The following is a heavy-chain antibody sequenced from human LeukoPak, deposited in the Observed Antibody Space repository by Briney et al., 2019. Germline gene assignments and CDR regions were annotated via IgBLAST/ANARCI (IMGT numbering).Heavy chain of an antibody. V-gene: IGHV1-8*02. CDR3: ASRGYYGSGSYYNL. D-gene: IGHD3-10*01. Sequence: ASVKVSCKASGYTFTGYYMHWVRQAPGQGLEWMGWINPNSGNTGYAQKFQGRVTMTRNTSISTAYMELSSLRSEDTAVYYCASRGYYGSGSYYNLWGQGTLVTVSS. CDR2: INPNSGNT. J-gene: IGHJ4*02. CDR1: GYTFTGYY.